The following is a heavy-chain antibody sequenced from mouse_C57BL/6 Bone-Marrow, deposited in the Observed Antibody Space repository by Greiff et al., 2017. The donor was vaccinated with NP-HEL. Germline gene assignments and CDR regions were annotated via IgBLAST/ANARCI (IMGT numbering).Heavy chain of an antibody. Sequence: ESGAELVKPGASVKISCKASGYAFSSYWMNWVKQRPGKGLEWIGQLYPGDGDTNYNGKFKGKATLTADKSSSTAYMQLSSLTSEDSAVYFCARGGLYYYGSSLFDYWGQGTTLTVSS. J-gene: IGHJ2*01. CDR2: LYPGDGDT. CDR1: GYAFSSYW. CDR3: ARGGLYYYGSSLFDY. D-gene: IGHD1-1*01. V-gene: IGHV1-80*01.